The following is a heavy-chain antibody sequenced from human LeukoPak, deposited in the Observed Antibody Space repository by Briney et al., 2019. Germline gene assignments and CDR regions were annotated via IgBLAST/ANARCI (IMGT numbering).Heavy chain of an antibody. V-gene: IGHV1-2*02. J-gene: IGHJ4*02. CDR3: ARDRLAAAGTGG. Sequence: ASVKVSCKASGYTFTDYYIHWVRQAPGQGLEWMGWINPDSGGTKYAQKFQGRVTMTRDTSIRTAYMVLSTLRSDDTAVYYCARDRLAAAGTGGWGQGTLVIVSS. D-gene: IGHD6-13*01. CDR1: GYTFTDYY. CDR2: INPDSGGT.